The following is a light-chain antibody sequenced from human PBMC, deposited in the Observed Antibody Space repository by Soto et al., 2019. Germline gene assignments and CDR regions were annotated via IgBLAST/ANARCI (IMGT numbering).Light chain of an antibody. CDR3: CSYTGSSTLV. Sequence: QSVLTQPASVSGSPGQSITISCTGTSSDVGGYNYVSWYQQHPGKAPKLMIYDISNRPSGVSNRFSGSKSGTTASLTISGLQAEDEADYYCCSYTGSSTLVFGGGTKLTVL. CDR2: DIS. J-gene: IGLJ2*01. CDR1: SSDVGGYNY. V-gene: IGLV2-14*01.